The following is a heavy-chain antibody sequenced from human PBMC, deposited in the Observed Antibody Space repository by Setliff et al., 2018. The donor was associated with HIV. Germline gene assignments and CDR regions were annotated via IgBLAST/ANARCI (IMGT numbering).Heavy chain of an antibody. Sequence: SETLSLTCAVYGGSFSAYHWSWIRQPPGKRLEWLGSIYQSGSTSYNPSLSSRLTISVDTSKNQVSLRLSSVTAADTGVYYCARHRDPPGTSWIYYYYYMDLWGEGTTVTVSS. CDR2: IYQSGST. CDR1: GGSFSAYH. D-gene: IGHD6-13*01. V-gene: IGHV4-34*01. J-gene: IGHJ6*03. CDR3: ARHRDPPGTSWIYYYYYMDL.